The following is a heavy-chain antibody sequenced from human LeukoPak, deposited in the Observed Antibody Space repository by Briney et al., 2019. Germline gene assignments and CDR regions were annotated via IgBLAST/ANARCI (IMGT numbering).Heavy chain of an antibody. D-gene: IGHD2-2*01. CDR3: ARVSCSSTSCKRYYYYGMDV. J-gene: IGHJ6*04. V-gene: IGHV4-31*03. Sequence: PSQTLSLTCTVSGGSISSGGSYWSWIRQHPGKGLEWIGYISYSGSTYYNPSLKSRDTISVDTSKNQFSLKLSSVTAADTAVYYCARVSCSSTSCKRYYYYGMDVWGKGTTVTVSS. CDR1: GGSISSGGSY. CDR2: ISYSGST.